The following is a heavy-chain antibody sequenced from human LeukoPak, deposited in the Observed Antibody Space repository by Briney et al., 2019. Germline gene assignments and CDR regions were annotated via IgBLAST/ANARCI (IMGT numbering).Heavy chain of an antibody. CDR3: ARSGYTYGFDY. J-gene: IGHJ4*02. V-gene: IGHV3-21*01. CDR1: GFTFSTYT. Sequence: GGSLRLSCAASGFTFSTYTMNWVRQAPGKGLEWVASIGSGGRHIHYADSVKGRFTISRDNAKNSLYLQMNSLRAEDTAVYYCARSGYTYGFDYWGQGALVTVSS. CDR2: IGSGGRHI. D-gene: IGHD5-18*01.